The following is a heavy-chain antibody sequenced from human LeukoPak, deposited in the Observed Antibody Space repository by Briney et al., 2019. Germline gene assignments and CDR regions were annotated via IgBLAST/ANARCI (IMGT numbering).Heavy chain of an antibody. D-gene: IGHD2-15*01. Sequence: PSETLSLTCNVAGGSISRSNYYWGWIRQPPGKGLEWIGNIHYSGKTYYNPSLMGRVTISIDTSKNQFSLKLSSVTAADTAVYYCARYAYCSGVSSDPQIWQFDLWGSGTLVTVSS. CDR2: IHYSGKT. V-gene: IGHV4-39*01. CDR3: ARYAYCSGVSSDPQIWQFDL. J-gene: IGHJ2*01. CDR1: GGSISRSNYY.